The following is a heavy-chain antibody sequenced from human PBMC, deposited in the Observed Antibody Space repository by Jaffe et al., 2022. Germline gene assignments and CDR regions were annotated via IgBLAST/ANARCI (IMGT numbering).Heavy chain of an antibody. CDR3: ARSIAAAGIQSRHFDY. V-gene: IGHV4-61*02. CDR1: GGSISSGSYY. J-gene: IGHJ4*02. CDR2: IYTSGST. D-gene: IGHD6-13*01. Sequence: QVQLQESGPGLVKPSQTLSLTCTVSGGSISSGSYYWSWIRQPAGKGLEWIGRIYTSGSTNYNPSLKSRVTISVDTSKNQFSLKLSSVTAADTAVYYCARSIAAAGIQSRHFDYWGQGTLVTVSS.